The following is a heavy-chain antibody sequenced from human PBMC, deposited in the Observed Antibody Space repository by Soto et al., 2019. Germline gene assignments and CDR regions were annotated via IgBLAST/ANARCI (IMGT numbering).Heavy chain of an antibody. V-gene: IGHV4-59*01. J-gene: IGHJ4*02. D-gene: IGHD3-22*01. Sequence: SETLSLTCTASGGSISSYYWSWIRQPPGKGLEWIGYIYYSGSTNYNPSLKSRVTISVDTSKNQFSLKLSSVTAADTAVYYCARTSPETYYYDSSGPRYFDYWGQRTLVTVSS. CDR1: GGSISSYY. CDR3: ARTSPETYYYDSSGPRYFDY. CDR2: IYYSGST.